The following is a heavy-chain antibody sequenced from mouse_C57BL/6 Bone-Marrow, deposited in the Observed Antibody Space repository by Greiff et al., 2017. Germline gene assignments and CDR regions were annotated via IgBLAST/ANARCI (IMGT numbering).Heavy chain of an antibody. J-gene: IGHJ3*01. CDR1: GYTFTSYW. CDR2: IDPSNSYT. CDR3: ARGGYAFAY. Sequence: QVQLQQPGAELVKPGASVKLSCKASGYTFTSYWMKWVKQRPGQGLEWIGEIDPSNSYTNYNQKFKGKATLTVDTSSSTAYMQLSSLTSEDSAVYYCARGGYAFAYWGQGTLVTVSA. D-gene: IGHD2-2*01. V-gene: IGHV1-50*01.